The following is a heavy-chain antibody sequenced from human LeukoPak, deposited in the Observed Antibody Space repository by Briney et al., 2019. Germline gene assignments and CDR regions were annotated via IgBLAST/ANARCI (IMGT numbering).Heavy chain of an antibody. CDR2: ISYDGSNK. J-gene: IGHJ4*02. CDR3: AKDLTGMVRGEGAFDY. V-gene: IGHV3-30*18. CDR1: GFTFSSYG. D-gene: IGHD3-10*01. Sequence: PGRSLRLSCAASGFTFSSYGMHWVRQAPGKGLEWGSVISYDGSNKYYADSVKGRFTISRDNSKNTLYLQMNSLRAEDTAVYYCAKDLTGMVRGEGAFDYWGQGTLVTVSS.